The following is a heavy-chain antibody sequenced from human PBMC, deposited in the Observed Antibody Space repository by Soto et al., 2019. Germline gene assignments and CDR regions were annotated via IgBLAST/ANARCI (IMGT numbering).Heavy chain of an antibody. Sequence: QVQLVESGGGVVQPGRSLRLSCAASGFTFSSYGMHWVRQAPGKGLEWVAVIWYDGSNKYYADSVKGRFTISRDNSKNTLYLQMNSLRAEDTAVYYCARDSIGGSSWPEGYWGQGTLVTVSS. CDR2: IWYDGSNK. CDR1: GFTFSSYG. J-gene: IGHJ4*02. D-gene: IGHD6-13*01. CDR3: ARDSIGGSSWPEGY. V-gene: IGHV3-33*01.